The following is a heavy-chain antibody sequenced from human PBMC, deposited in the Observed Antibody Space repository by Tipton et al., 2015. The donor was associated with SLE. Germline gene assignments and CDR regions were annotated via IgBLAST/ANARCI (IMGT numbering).Heavy chain of an antibody. CDR1: GDSISNNY. CDR3: ARHKWVETDTYYFDY. CDR2: SYFGGST. Sequence: TLSLTCSVSGDSISNNYWTLVRPPPGKGLEWMGDSYFGGSTNYNHALESRVFISVDTSKSQFSLHLTSVTAADTAVYYCARHKWVETDTYYFDYWGQGTLVTVSS. J-gene: IGHJ4*02. D-gene: IGHD5-18*01. V-gene: IGHV4-59*01.